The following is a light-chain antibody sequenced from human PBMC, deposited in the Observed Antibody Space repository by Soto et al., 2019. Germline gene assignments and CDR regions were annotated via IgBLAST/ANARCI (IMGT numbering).Light chain of an antibody. CDR3: QVWDSSSESVV. V-gene: IGLV3-21*02. Sequence: SYELTQPPSVSVAPEQTARITCGGKNIGGKSVHWYQQKPGQAPVVVVYDDSDRPSGIPERFSGSNSGNTATLTIRRVEAGDEADYFCQVWDSSSESVVFGGGTKLTVL. J-gene: IGLJ2*01. CDR1: NIGGKS. CDR2: DDS.